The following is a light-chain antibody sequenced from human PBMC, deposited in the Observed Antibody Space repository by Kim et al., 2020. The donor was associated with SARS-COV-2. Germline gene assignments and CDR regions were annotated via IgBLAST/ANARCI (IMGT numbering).Light chain of an antibody. CDR3: QQYDNLSSLT. J-gene: IGKJ4*01. CDR2: DAS. V-gene: IGKV1-33*01. CDR1: QDISNY. Sequence: SVGDRVTITCQASQDISNYLNWYQQKPGKAPKLLIYDASNLETGVPSRFSGSGSGTDFTFTISSLQPEDIATYYCQQYDNLSSLTFGGGTKVDIK.